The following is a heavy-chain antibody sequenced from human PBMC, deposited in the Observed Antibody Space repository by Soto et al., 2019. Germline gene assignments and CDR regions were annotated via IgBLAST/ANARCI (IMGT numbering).Heavy chain of an antibody. V-gene: IGHV4-31*03. CDR1: GGSISSADYY. CDR3: ARTSAVSYYDSITYYFDY. Sequence: PSETLSLTCTVSGGSISSADYYLSWIRQHPGKGREWIGYVYYGGSTSYNPSLKSRVTMSVDTSKNQFSLKLTSVTAADTAIYYCARTSAVSYYDSITYYFDYWGPGTLVTVSS. J-gene: IGHJ4*02. D-gene: IGHD3-22*01. CDR2: VYYGGST.